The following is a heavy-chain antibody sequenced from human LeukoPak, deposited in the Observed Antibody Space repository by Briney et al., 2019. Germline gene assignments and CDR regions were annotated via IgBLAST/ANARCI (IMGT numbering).Heavy chain of an antibody. CDR2: VDPEDGET. V-gene: IGHV1-69-2*01. CDR1: GYTFTDYY. J-gene: IGHJ4*02. Sequence: ASVKVSCKVSGYTFTDYYMHWVQQAPGKGFEWMGLVDPEDGETIYAEKFQGRVTITADTSTDTAYMELSSLRSEDTAVYYCATGYYDSSGYSNYYFDYWGQGTLVTVSS. D-gene: IGHD3-22*01. CDR3: ATGYYDSSGYSNYYFDY.